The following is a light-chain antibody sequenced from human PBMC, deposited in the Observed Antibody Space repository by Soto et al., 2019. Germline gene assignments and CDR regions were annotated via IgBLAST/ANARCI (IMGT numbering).Light chain of an antibody. CDR2: LNSDGSH. J-gene: IGLJ3*02. V-gene: IGLV4-69*01. CDR3: QTWGTGLWV. CDR1: SGHSNYA. Sequence: QPVLTQSPSASASLGASVKLTCTLSSGHSNYAIAWHQQQPEKGPRYLMKLNSDGSHSKGDGIADRFSGSSSGAERYLTISSLQSEDEADYYCQTWGTGLWVVGGGTKLTVL.